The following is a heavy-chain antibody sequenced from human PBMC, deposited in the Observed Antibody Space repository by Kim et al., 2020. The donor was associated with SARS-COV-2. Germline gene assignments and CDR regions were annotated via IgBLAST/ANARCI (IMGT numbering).Heavy chain of an antibody. D-gene: IGHD3-22*01. J-gene: IGHJ6*02. V-gene: IGHV1-46*01. CDR3: AGLDSSGYTWDYYYGMDV. CDR2: INPSGGST. CDR1: GYTFTSYY. Sequence: ASVKVSCKASGYTFTSYYMHWVRQAPGQGLEWMGIINPSGGSTSYAQKFQGRVTMTRDTSTSTVYMELSSLRSEDTAVYYCAGLDSSGYTWDYYYGMDVWGQGTTVTVSS.